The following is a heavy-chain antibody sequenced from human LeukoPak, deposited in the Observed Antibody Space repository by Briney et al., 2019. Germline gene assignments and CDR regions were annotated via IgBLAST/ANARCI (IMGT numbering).Heavy chain of an antibody. J-gene: IGHJ5*02. D-gene: IGHD2-2*02. CDR3: AKGYCSSTSCYKVYWFDP. CDR1: GFTFSNYG. Sequence: PGGSLRLSCAASGFTFSNYGLHWVRQAPGKGLEWVAVIWPDGSNKYYAGSVKGRFTISRDNSKNTLYLQMNSLRAEDTAVYYCAKGYCSSTSCYKVYWFDPWGQGTLVTVSS. V-gene: IGHV3-30*02. CDR2: IWPDGSNK.